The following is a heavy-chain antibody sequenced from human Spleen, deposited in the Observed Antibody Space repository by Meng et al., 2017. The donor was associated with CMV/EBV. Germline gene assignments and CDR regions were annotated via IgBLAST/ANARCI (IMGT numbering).Heavy chain of an antibody. D-gene: IGHD3-16*02. J-gene: IGHJ3*02. CDR2: IKQDGSEK. V-gene: IGHV3-7*01. CDR1: GFSFSTYW. CDR3: ARDPRGDYDYVWGSYRSDAFDI. Sequence: GESLKISCAGSGFSFSTYWMHWVRQAPGKGPEWVANIKQDGSEKNYVDSVKGRFTISRDNARNSLFLQMDSLRAEDTALYYCARDPRGDYDYVWGSYRSDAFDIWGQGTMVTVSS.